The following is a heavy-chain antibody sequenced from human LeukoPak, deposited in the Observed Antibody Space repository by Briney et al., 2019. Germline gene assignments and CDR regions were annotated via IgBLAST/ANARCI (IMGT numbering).Heavy chain of an antibody. V-gene: IGHV1-69*02. D-gene: IGHD1-26*01. J-gene: IGHJ4*02. CDR3: AIRSSGSLASDFDY. CDR1: GGTFSSYT. CDR2: IIPILGIA. Sequence: SVKVSCKASGGTFSSYTISWVRQAPGQGREWMGRIIPILGIANYAQKFQGRVTITADKSTSTAYMELSSLRSEDTAVYYCAIRSSGSLASDFDYWGQGTLVTVSS.